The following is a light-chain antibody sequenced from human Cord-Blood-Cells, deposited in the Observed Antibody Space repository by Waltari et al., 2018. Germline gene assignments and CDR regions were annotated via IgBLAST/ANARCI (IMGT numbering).Light chain of an antibody. J-gene: IGLJ3*02. CDR2: DVS. V-gene: IGLV2-14*01. CDR3: SSYTSSSTWV. Sequence: QSALTQPASVSASPGQSLTISCPATSSDVGGYNYVSWYQQHPGKAPKLMIYDVSKRPSGVSNRFSGSKSGNTASLTISGLQAEDEADYYCSSYTSSSTWVFGGGTKLTVL. CDR1: SSDVGGYNY.